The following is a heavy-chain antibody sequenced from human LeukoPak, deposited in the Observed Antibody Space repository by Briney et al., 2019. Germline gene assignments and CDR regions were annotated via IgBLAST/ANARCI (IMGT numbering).Heavy chain of an antibody. V-gene: IGHV3-23*05. CDR3: ARDWKADF. J-gene: IGHJ4*01. Sequence: GGSLRLSCATLGFTFSTYAMTWVRQAPGKGLEWVSAIDIYSAKTNYADSVKGRFTISRDNSKNTLYLQMNSLRGEDTAKYYCARDWKADFWGHGTLVTVSS. CDR2: IDIYSAKT. CDR1: GFTFSTYA. D-gene: IGHD1-1*01.